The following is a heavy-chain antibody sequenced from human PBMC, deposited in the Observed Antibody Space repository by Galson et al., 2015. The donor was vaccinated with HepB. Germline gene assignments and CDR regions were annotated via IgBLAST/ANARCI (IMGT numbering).Heavy chain of an antibody. J-gene: IGHJ4*02. D-gene: IGHD1-26*01. Sequence: SLRLSCAASGFTFSSYAMSWVRQAPGKGLEWVSAISGSGGSTYYADSVKGRFTISRDNSKNTLYLQMNSLRAKDTAVYYCAKDRGGGELLGGYWGQGTLVTVSS. CDR3: AKDRGGGELLGGY. CDR1: GFTFSSYA. CDR2: ISGSGGST. V-gene: IGHV3-23*01.